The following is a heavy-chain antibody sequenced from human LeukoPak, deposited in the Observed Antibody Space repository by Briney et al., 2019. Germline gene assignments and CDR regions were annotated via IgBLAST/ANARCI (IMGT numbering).Heavy chain of an antibody. CDR3: ASDKRPFDY. CDR2: IYYSGST. J-gene: IGHJ4*02. CDR1: GGSINTSSYF. Sequence: SETLSLTCTVPGGSINTSSYFWGWIRQPPGKGLEWIGNIYYSGSTYYNPSLRSRVTISVDTSKNQFSLRLSSVTAADTAVYYCASDKRPFDYWGQGTLVTVSS. D-gene: IGHD6-6*01. V-gene: IGHV4-39*01.